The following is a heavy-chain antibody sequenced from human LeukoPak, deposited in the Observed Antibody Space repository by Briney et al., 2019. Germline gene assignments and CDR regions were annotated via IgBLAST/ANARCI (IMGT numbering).Heavy chain of an antibody. CDR3: ARVTGYTIEDYFDY. D-gene: IGHD3-9*01. Sequence: ASETLSLTCTVSGGSLSSYYWNWIRQPAGKGLEWIGRIYTSGSTNYNPSLKSRVTMSVDTSKNQFSLKLSSVTAADTAVYYCARVTGYTIEDYFDYWGQGTLVTVSS. J-gene: IGHJ4*02. V-gene: IGHV4-4*07. CDR2: IYTSGST. CDR1: GGSLSSYY.